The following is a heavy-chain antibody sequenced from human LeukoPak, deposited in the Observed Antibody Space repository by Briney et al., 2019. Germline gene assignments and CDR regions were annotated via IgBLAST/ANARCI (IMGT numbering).Heavy chain of an antibody. CDR3: APAKLGIFILDY. Sequence: ASVKVSCKASGYTFTSYYMHWVRQAPGQGLEWMGIIKPSGGSTSYAQKFQGRVTMTRDTSTSTVYMELSSLSSEDTAVYYCAPAKLGIFILDYWGQGTLVTVSS. CDR2: IKPSGGST. V-gene: IGHV1-46*03. D-gene: IGHD7-27*01. J-gene: IGHJ4*02. CDR1: GYTFTSYY.